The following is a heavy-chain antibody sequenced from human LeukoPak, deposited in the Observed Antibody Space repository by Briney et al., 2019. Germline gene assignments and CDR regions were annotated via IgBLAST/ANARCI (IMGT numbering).Heavy chain of an antibody. CDR2: ISYDGSNK. Sequence: PGGSLRLSCEASGFTFSSYGMQWVRQAPGKGLEWVAVISYDGSNKYYADSVKGRFTISRDNSKNTLYLQMNSLRAEDTAVYYCAKEGSGSYIGRGYGQYYFDYWGQGTLVTVSS. CDR3: AKEGSGSYIGRGYGQYYFDY. D-gene: IGHD3-10*01. CDR1: GFTFSSYG. J-gene: IGHJ4*02. V-gene: IGHV3-30*18.